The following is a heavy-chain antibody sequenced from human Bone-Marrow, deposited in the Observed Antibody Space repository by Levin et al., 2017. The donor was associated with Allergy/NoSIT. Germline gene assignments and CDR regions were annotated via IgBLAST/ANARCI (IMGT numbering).Heavy chain of an antibody. V-gene: IGHV4-34*01. CDR3: ARGCTRFNYGSGSYRKRKPLGADAFDI. Sequence: PSETLSLTCAVYGGSFSGYYWSWIRQPPGKGLEWIGEINHSGSTNYNPSLKSRVTISVDTSKNQFSLKLSSVTAADTAVYYCARGCTRFNYGSGSYRKRKPLGADAFDIWGQGTMVTVSS. CDR2: INHSGST. J-gene: IGHJ3*02. CDR1: GGSFSGYY. D-gene: IGHD3-10*01.